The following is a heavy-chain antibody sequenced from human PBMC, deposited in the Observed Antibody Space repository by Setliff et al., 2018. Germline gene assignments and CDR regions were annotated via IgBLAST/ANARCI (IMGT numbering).Heavy chain of an antibody. J-gene: IGHJ4*01. CDR2: INTKTGDP. Sequence: ASVKVSCKASGCSLSNYVMNWVRQAPGQGLEWMGWINTKTGDPSYAQGYTGRFAFSLDTSDSTTYLDISTLKAEDTATYFCARADHLVTTTFDYWGQGTLVTVSS. V-gene: IGHV7-4-1*02. CDR3: ARADHLVTTTFDY. D-gene: IGHD4-17*01. CDR1: GCSLSNYV.